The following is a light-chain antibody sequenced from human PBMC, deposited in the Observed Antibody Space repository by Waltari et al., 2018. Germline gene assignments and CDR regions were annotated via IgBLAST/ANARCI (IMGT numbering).Light chain of an antibody. V-gene: IGKV3-20*01. CDR1: QSVSSSY. Sequence: EIVLTQSPGTLSLSPGERATLSCRASQSVSSSYLAWYQQKPGQAPRLLIYGASSRATGIPERFSGSGSGTDFTLTISRLEPEDFAVYYCQQYGSSPRFGQGTKVEIK. J-gene: IGKJ1*01. CDR3: QQYGSSPR. CDR2: GAS.